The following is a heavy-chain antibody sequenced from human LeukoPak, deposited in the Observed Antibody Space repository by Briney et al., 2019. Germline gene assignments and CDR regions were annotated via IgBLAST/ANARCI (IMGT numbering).Heavy chain of an antibody. CDR2: MNPNSGNT. CDR1: GYTFASYD. Sequence: ASVKVSCKASGYTFASYDINWVRQATGQGLEWMGWMNPNSGNTGYAQKFQGRVTMTRNTSISTAYMELSSLGSEDTAVYYCARRLIAAAGTFDPWGQGTLVTVSS. D-gene: IGHD6-13*01. CDR3: ARRLIAAAGTFDP. V-gene: IGHV1-8*01. J-gene: IGHJ5*02.